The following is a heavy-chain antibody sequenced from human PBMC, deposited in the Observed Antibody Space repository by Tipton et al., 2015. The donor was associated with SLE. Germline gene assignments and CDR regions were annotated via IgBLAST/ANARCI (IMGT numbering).Heavy chain of an antibody. CDR2: IYYSGST. V-gene: IGHV4-39*07. D-gene: IGHD3-3*01. J-gene: IGHJ6*03. CDR3: AREIRFLEWLSYYYYMDV. CDR1: GGSISSSSYY. Sequence: TLSLTCTVSGGSISSSSYYWGWIRQPPGKGLEWIGSIYYSGSTYYNPSLKSRVTISVDTSKNQFSLKLSSVTVADTAVYYCAREIRFLEWLSYYYYMDVWGKGTTVTASS.